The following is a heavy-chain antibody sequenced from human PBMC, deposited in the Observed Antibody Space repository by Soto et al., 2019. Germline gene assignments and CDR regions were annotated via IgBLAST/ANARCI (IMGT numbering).Heavy chain of an antibody. CDR1: GGSISSYY. CDR3: ARVAPYYDYVWGSYRPQGWFDP. J-gene: IGHJ5*02. CDR2: IYYSGST. Sequence: SETLSLTCTVSGGSISSYYWSWIRQPPGKGLEWIGYIYYSGSTNYNPSLKSRVTISVDTSKNQFSLKLGSVTAADTAVYYCARVAPYYDYVWGSYRPQGWFDPWGQGTLVTVSS. D-gene: IGHD3-16*02. V-gene: IGHV4-59*01.